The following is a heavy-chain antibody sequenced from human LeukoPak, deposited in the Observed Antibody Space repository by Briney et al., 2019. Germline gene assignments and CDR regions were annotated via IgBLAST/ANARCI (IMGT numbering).Heavy chain of an antibody. D-gene: IGHD2-2*01. CDR2: ISSSGSSI. CDR1: GFTFSDYY. Sequence: GGSLRLSCAASGFTFSDYYMKWVRQARGKGVEWVSYISSSGSSIYYAHSVKGRFTSSSDNAKNSLYLQMNSLRAEDTAVYYCARVCSNTSCWGAFDIWGQGTMVTVSS. J-gene: IGHJ3*02. V-gene: IGHV3-11*04. CDR3: ARVCSNTSCWGAFDI.